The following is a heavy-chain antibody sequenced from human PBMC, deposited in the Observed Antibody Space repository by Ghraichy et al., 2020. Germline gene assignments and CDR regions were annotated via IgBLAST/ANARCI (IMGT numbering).Heavy chain of an antibody. CDR1: GFTFNIYA. Sequence: LSLTCAASGFTFNIYAMSWVRQAPGKGLEWVSAICSNGGCTFYADSVRGRFTISRDNSKNSLFLQRKSLRAEDTAVYYWVRGGTGSAPESFDVWGPGTMVTVSS. CDR3: VRGGTGSAPESFDV. V-gene: IGHV3-23*01. D-gene: IGHD2-8*02. J-gene: IGHJ3*01. CDR2: ICSNGGCT.